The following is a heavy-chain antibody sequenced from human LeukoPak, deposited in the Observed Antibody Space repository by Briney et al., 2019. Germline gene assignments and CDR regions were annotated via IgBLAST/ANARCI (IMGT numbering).Heavy chain of an antibody. Sequence: PGGSLRLSCAASGFTFRSYWMSWVRQAPGKGLEWVANIKQDGSEKYYVDSVKGRFTISGDNAKNSLYLQMNSLRAEDTAAYYCMRGATDTTRWFDPWGQGTLVTVSS. CDR1: GFTFRSYW. V-gene: IGHV3-7*01. CDR3: MRGATDTTRWFDP. D-gene: IGHD1-7*01. CDR2: IKQDGSEK. J-gene: IGHJ5*02.